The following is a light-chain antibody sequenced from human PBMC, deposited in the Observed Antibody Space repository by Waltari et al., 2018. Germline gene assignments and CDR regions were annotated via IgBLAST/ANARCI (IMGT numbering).Light chain of an antibody. J-gene: IGKJ2*03. CDR1: QGISSY. CDR2: AAS. V-gene: IGKV1-17*01. Sequence: DIQMTQSPSSLSASVGDTVTITCRASQGISSYLNWFQQKPGKAPKLLIYAASSLESGVPSRFSGSGSGTEFTLTISSLQHEDFAAYYCLQHNSYPYSFGQGTKVEIK. CDR3: LQHNSYPYS.